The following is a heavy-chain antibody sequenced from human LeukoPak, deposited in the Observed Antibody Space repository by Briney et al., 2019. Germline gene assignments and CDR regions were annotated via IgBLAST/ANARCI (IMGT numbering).Heavy chain of an antibody. D-gene: IGHD2-2*01. J-gene: IGHJ4*02. CDR1: GGTFSSYA. CDR2: IIPIFGTA. Sequence: ASVKVSCKASGGTFSSYAISWVRQAPGQGLEWMGGIIPIFGTANYAQKFQGRATITADESTSTAYMELSSLRSEDTAVYYCAIRGYCSSTSCYDDYWGQGTLVTVSS. V-gene: IGHV1-69*13. CDR3: AIRGYCSSTSCYDDY.